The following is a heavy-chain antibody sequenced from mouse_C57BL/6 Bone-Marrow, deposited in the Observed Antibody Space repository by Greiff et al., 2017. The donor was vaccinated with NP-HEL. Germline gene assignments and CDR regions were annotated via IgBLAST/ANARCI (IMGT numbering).Heavy chain of an antibody. CDR3: ARLESDYYYAMDY. Sequence: QVQLQQSGAELMKPGASVKLSCKATGYTCTGYWIEWVKQSPPPLPSFLLELLPRPSLPNYNYNFNGKSTFTADTSSNTAYMQLSSLTTEDSAIYYCARLESDYYYAMDYWGQGTSVTVSS. CDR2: LLPRPSLP. D-gene: IGHD2-4*01. V-gene: IGHV1-9*01. J-gene: IGHJ4*01. CDR1: GYTCTGYW.